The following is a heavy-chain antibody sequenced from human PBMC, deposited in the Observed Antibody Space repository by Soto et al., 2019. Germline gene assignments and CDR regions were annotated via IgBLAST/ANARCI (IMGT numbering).Heavy chain of an antibody. Sequence: EVQLLESGGGLVQPGGSLRLSCAASGFTFSSYAMSWVRQAPGKGLEWVSAISGSGGSTYYADSVKGRFTISRDNSKNTLYLQMNSLRAEDTGVYYCAKVIRGDSYGWEAFDIWGQGTMVTVSS. V-gene: IGHV3-23*01. J-gene: IGHJ3*02. CDR2: ISGSGGST. D-gene: IGHD5-18*01. CDR1: GFTFSSYA. CDR3: AKVIRGDSYGWEAFDI.